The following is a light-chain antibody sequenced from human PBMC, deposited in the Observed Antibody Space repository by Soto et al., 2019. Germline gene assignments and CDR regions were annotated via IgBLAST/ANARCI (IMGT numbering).Light chain of an antibody. Sequence: QAVVTQEPSLTVSPGGTVTLTCGSSTGAVTSDHYPYWFQQKPGQAPRTLIFDTSNKHSWTPARFSGSLLGGKAALTLAGAQPEDEAEYFCLLSYSGARLYVFGTGTKLTVL. J-gene: IGLJ1*01. CDR2: DTS. CDR3: LLSYSGARLYV. V-gene: IGLV7-46*01. CDR1: TGAVTSDHY.